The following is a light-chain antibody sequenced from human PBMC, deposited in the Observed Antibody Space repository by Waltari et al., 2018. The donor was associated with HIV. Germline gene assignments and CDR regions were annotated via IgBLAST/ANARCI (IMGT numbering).Light chain of an antibody. V-gene: IGLV1-51*01. CDR2: DNN. Sequence: QSVFTQPPSVSAAPGQKVTISCPDSSSNIGNTFVSWYQQLPGTAPKLLIYDNNKRPSGIPDRFSGSKSGTSATLGITGLQTGDEADYYCGTWDSSLSVWVFGGGTNLTVL. CDR1: SSNIGNTF. CDR3: GTWDSSLSVWV. J-gene: IGLJ3*02.